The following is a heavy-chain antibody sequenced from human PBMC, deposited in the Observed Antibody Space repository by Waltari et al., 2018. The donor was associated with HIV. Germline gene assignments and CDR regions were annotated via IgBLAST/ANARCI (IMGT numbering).Heavy chain of an antibody. CDR3: ARASRYIDFSTFDGDYYFDV. Sequence: VQLVESGGGSIKTGGSLRLSCTASGFSVSNHWMDWVRQGPGKGLVGVARPNSDGSSRNYADAVKGRFVISRDNARNTVYLQLNSLRVEDTAMYFCARASRYIDFSTFDGDYYFDVWGRGTRVAVSS. D-gene: IGHD2-15*01. V-gene: IGHV3-74*01. CDR2: PNSDGSSR. CDR1: GFSVSNHW. J-gene: IGHJ4*02.